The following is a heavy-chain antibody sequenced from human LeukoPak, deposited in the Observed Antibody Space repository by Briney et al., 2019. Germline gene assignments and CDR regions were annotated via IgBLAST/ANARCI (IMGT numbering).Heavy chain of an antibody. J-gene: IGHJ6*02. Sequence: GGSLRLSCAASGFTFRKHYMSWIRQAPGRGPEWVAYIGASGSTIYYRDSVNGRFTISRDNAKNSLHLQMNSLRAENTAVYYCAKDLREWYYDPNGNYFSYGMDVWGQGTTVVVSS. CDR2: IGASGSTI. CDR1: GFTFRKHY. D-gene: IGHD3-22*01. CDR3: AKDLREWYYDPNGNYFSYGMDV. V-gene: IGHV3-11*01.